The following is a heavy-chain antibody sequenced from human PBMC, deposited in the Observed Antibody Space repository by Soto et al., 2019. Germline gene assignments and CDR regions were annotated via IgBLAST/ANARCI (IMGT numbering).Heavy chain of an antibody. J-gene: IGHJ4*02. CDR2: IYYSGST. CDR3: ARDLRLDS. D-gene: IGHD2-21*02. CDR1: GDSISKGCYY. Sequence: ASETLSLTCTVSGDSISKGCYYWNWIRQRPGKGLEWIGYIYYSGSTYYNPSLKSRVTISIDTSVNQFFLMLTSVTAADTAVYYCARDLRLDSWGQGTLVTV. V-gene: IGHV4-31*03.